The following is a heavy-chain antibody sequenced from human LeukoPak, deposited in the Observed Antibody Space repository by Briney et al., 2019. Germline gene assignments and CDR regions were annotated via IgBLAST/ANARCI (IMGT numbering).Heavy chain of an antibody. CDR2: IRYDGSNK. Sequence: GGSLRLSCAASGFTFSNYAMHWVRQAPGKGLEWVTFIRYDGSNKYYAESVKGRFAISRDNSKNTLYLQMSSLRAEDTAVYYCAKAIHSSSSGVVDYWGQGALVTVSS. V-gene: IGHV3-30*02. CDR3: AKAIHSSSSGVVDY. D-gene: IGHD6-6*01. J-gene: IGHJ4*02. CDR1: GFTFSNYA.